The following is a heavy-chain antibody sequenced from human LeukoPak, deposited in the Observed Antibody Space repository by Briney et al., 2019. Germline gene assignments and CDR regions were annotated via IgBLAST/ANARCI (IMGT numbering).Heavy chain of an antibody. CDR2: IYYSGST. D-gene: IGHD6-19*01. CDR3: ARDLSRGSSGMDV. V-gene: IGHV4-59*12. CDR1: GGSISSYY. J-gene: IGHJ6*03. Sequence: SETLSLTCTVSGGSISSYYWSWIRQPPGKGLEWIGYIYYSGSTNYNPSLKSRVTISVDTSKNQFSLKLSSVTAADTAVYYCARDLSRGSSGMDVWGKGTTVTVSS.